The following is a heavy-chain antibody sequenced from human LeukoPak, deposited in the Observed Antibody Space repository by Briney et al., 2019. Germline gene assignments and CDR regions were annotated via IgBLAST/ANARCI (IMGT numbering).Heavy chain of an antibody. J-gene: IGHJ4*02. D-gene: IGHD6-6*01. CDR1: GGSISSGRYY. Sequence: SQTLSLTCTVSGGSISSGRYYWSWIRQPAGKGLEWIVRIYTSGNTNYNPSLKSRVTIPVDTSKNQFSLKLSSVTAADTAVYYCARETLAGRPSLSEYYFDYWGQGTLVTVSS. V-gene: IGHV4-61*02. CDR2: IYTSGNT. CDR3: ARETLAGRPSLSEYYFDY.